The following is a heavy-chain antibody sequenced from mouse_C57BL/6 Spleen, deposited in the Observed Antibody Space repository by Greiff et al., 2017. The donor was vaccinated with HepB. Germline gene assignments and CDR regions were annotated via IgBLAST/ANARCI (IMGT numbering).Heavy chain of an antibody. CDR1: GYTFTNYW. CDR3: AGDGGFYAMDY. J-gene: IGHJ4*01. V-gene: IGHV1-63*01. Sequence: QVQLQQSGAELVRPGTSVKMSCKASGYTFTNYWIGWAKQRPGHGLEWIGDIYPGGGYTNYNEKFKGKATLTADKSSSTAYMQFSSLTSEDSAIYYCAGDGGFYAMDYWGQGTSVTVSS. D-gene: IGHD2-3*01. CDR2: IYPGGGYT.